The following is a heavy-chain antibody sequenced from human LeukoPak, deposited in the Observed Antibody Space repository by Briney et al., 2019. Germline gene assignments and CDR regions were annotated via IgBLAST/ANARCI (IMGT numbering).Heavy chain of an antibody. CDR2: IYSSGST. D-gene: IGHD3-22*01. J-gene: IGHJ4*02. CDR3: AREVRSSGYSLDY. V-gene: IGHV4-4*07. CDR1: GGSISSYY. Sequence: PSETLSLTCTVSGGSISSYYWSWIRQPAGQGLDWIGRIYSSGSTNYNPYLKSRVTMSVDTSKNQFSLKLRSVTAADTAVYYCAREVRSSGYSLDYWGQGTLVTVS.